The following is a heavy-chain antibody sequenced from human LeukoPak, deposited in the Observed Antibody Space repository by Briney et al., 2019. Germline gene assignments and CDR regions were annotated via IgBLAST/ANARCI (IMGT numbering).Heavy chain of an antibody. Sequence: ASVKVSCKASGNSFATYGISWVRQAPGQGLEWMGWISAYSGDTNYAQKLQGRVTMTTDTSTSTAYMELRSLRSDDTAVYYGAREGKQWLQYYFDYWGQGTLVTVSS. D-gene: IGHD6-19*01. J-gene: IGHJ4*02. CDR2: ISAYSGDT. V-gene: IGHV1-18*01. CDR3: AREGKQWLQYYFDY. CDR1: GNSFATYG.